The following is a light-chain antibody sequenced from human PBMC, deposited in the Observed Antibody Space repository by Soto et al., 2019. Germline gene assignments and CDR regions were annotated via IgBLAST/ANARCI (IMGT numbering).Light chain of an antibody. V-gene: IGKV3-20*01. CDR1: QSVTRDS. Sequence: EVVLTQSPATLSLSPGESATLSCRASQSVTRDSLAWYQQKPGHSPRLLISGASSRATGIPDRFSGGGSGTDFIFNISSLQPEDFAMYYCLHYGTAQWTSGQGTKVDI. CDR3: LHYGTAQWT. J-gene: IGKJ1*01. CDR2: GAS.